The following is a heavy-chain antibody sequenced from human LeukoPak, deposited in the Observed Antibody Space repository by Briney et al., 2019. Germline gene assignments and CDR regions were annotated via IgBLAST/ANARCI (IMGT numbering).Heavy chain of an antibody. CDR1: GGSISSYY. CDR3: ARRHCSTTSCHYYMDV. V-gene: IGHV4-59*08. D-gene: IGHD2-2*01. CDR2: IYYSGST. Sequence: SETLSLTCTVSGGSISSYYWSWIRQPPGKGLEWIGYIYYSGSTNYNPSLKSRVTISVDTSKNQFSLKLSSVTAADTAVYYCARRHCSTTSCHYYMDVWGKGTTVTVSS. J-gene: IGHJ6*03.